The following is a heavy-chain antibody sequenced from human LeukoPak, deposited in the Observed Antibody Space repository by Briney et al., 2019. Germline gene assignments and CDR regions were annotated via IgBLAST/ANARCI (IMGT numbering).Heavy chain of an antibody. J-gene: IGHJ3*01. V-gene: IGHV4-31*03. CDR3: VGDRYLGTWRAFDV. Sequence: SETLSLTCIVSGGSINTDVYYWTWIRKHPRKGLEWIGYIHNTGSTYNPTLKTRVTISKDTSANQFSLTLTSVTAADTAVYYCVGDRYLGTWRAFDVWGQGTMVAVSS. CDR2: IHNTGST. CDR1: GGSINTDVYY. D-gene: IGHD2-15*01.